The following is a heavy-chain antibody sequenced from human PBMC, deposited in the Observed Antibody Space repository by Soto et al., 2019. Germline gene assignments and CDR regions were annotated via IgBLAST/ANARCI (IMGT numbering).Heavy chain of an antibody. D-gene: IGHD6-13*01. J-gene: IGHJ5*02. CDR3: ARRVAAAGVDP. CDR2: IYYSGST. CDR1: GGSISSSSYY. Sequence: SETLSLTCTVSGGSISSSSYYWGWIRQPPGKGLEWIGSIYYSGSTYYNPSLKSRVTISVDTSKNQFSLKLSSVTAADTAVYYCARRVAAAGVDPWGQGTLVTVSS. V-gene: IGHV4-39*01.